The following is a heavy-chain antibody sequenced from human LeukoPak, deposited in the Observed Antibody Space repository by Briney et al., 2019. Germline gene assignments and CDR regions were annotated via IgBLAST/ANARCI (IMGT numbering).Heavy chain of an antibody. CDR2: IIPIFGTA. V-gene: IGHV1-69*01. CDR1: GGTFSSYA. CDR3: ATTLYYDFWSGYYGLPFDY. J-gene: IGHJ4*02. D-gene: IGHD3-3*01. Sequence: SVKVSCKASGGTFSSYAISWVRQAPGQGLEWMGGIIPIFGTANYAQKFQGRVTITADESTSTAYMELSSLRSEDTAVYYCATTLYYDFWSGYYGLPFDYWGQGTLVTVSS.